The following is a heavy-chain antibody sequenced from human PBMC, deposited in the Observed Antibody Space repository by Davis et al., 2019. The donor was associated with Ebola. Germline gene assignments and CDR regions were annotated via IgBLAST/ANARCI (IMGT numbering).Heavy chain of an antibody. Sequence: GGSLRLSCAAPGFTFSSYWMSWVRQAPGKGLEWVANIKQDGSEKYYVDSVKGRFTISRDNAKNTLYLQMNSLRAEDTAVYYCARVLAVAGLWYYYGMDVWGQGTTVTVSS. J-gene: IGHJ6*02. CDR3: ARVLAVAGLWYYYGMDV. D-gene: IGHD6-19*01. CDR2: IKQDGSEK. V-gene: IGHV3-7*01. CDR1: GFTFSSYW.